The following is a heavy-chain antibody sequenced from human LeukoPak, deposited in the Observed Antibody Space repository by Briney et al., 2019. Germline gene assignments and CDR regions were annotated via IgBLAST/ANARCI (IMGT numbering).Heavy chain of an antibody. CDR3: ARSRDAYILGH. V-gene: IGHV4-59*01. J-gene: IGHJ4*02. Sequence: SETLSLTCTVSVDSISGYYWTCIRQPPGKGLEWIGYIYDSGSTNQNPSLKSRVTISLDTSKNQFSLKLNSVTTADTAVYYCARSRDAYILGHWGQGILVTVSS. CDR1: VDSISGYY. CDR2: IYDSGST. D-gene: IGHD5-24*01.